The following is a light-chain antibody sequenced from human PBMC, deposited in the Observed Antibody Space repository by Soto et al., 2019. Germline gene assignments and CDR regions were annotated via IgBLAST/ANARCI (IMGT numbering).Light chain of an antibody. J-gene: IGLJ1*01. V-gene: IGLV2-14*01. CDR2: AVS. CDR3: CSYTVSGTYV. Sequence: QSVLTQPASVSWSPGQSITISCTGTSSDVGGYNYVSWYQQHPGKAPKLMIYAVSNRPSGVSNRFSGSKSGNTATLTISGLQAEDEADYYCCSYTVSGTYVFGTGTKGTVL. CDR1: SSDVGGYNY.